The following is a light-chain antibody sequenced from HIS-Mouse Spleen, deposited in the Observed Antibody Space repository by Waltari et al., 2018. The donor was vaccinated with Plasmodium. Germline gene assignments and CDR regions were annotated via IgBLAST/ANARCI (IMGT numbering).Light chain of an antibody. CDR1: QSISNY. J-gene: IGKJ1*01. V-gene: IGKV1-39*01. CDR3: QQSYSTWT. Sequence: DIQMTQSPSSLSASVGDSVTITCRASQSISNYLNWYQQKPGQAPKFLIYAASTLQSGVPSRCSGSGSGTDFTLTISSLQPEDFATYYCQQSYSTWTFGQGTKVEIK. CDR2: AAS.